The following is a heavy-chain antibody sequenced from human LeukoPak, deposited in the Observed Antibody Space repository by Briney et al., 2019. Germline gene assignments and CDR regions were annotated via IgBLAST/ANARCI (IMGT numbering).Heavy chain of an antibody. V-gene: IGHV1-8*02. CDR1: GYTFTGYY. D-gene: IGHD2-21*02. J-gene: IGHJ6*02. Sequence: ASVKVSCKASGYTFTGYYMHWVRQATGQGLEWMGWMNPNSGNTGYAQKFQGRVTMTRNTSISTAYMELSSLRSEDTAVYYCARGDCGGDCYSTGYYGMDVWGQGTTVTVSS. CDR2: MNPNSGNT. CDR3: ARGDCGGDCYSTGYYGMDV.